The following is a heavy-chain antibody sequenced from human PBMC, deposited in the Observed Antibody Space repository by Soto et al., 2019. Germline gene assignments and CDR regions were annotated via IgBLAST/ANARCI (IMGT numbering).Heavy chain of an antibody. Sequence: GGSLRLSCAGSGFTLKNYAMSWVRQAPGKGLEWVSGISGSGGSTYYTDSVKGRFTMSRDNSKNTLYLQMNSLRAEDTAVYYCAKWYCSGGSCYPTFDSWGQGTLVTVSS. D-gene: IGHD2-15*01. V-gene: IGHV3-23*01. CDR2: ISGSGGST. CDR3: AKWYCSGGSCYPTFDS. CDR1: GFTLKNYA. J-gene: IGHJ4*02.